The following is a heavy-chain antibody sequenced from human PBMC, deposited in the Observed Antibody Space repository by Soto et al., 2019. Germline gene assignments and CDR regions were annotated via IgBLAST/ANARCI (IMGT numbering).Heavy chain of an antibody. V-gene: IGHV3-11*01. D-gene: IGHD2-2*01. J-gene: IGHJ5*02. Sequence: GGSLRLSCAASGFTFSSYAISWIRQAPGKGLEWVSYISSSGSTIYYADSVKGRFTISRDNAKNSLYLQMNSLRAEDTAVYYCARLAVSQLLPRSWFDPWGQGTLVTVSS. CDR1: GFTFSSYA. CDR3: ARLAVSQLLPRSWFDP. CDR2: ISSSGSTI.